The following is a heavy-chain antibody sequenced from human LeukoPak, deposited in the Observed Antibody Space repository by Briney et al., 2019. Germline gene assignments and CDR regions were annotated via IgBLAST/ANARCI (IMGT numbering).Heavy chain of an antibody. J-gene: IGHJ4*02. CDR3: ARLLGYCSSISCAGEFDY. D-gene: IGHD2-2*01. CDR1: GYTFTSYG. CDR2: IGAYNGNT. V-gene: IGHV1-18*01. Sequence: VASVKVSCKASGYTFTSYGISWVRQAPGQGLEWMGWIGAYNGNTNYAQKLQGRVTMTTDTSTSTAYMELRSLRSDDTAVYYCARLLGYCSSISCAGEFDYWGQGTLVTVAS.